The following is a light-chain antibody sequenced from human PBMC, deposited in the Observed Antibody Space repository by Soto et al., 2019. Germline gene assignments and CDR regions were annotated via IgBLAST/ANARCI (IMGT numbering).Light chain of an antibody. CDR3: QQYGSTPT. Sequence: EIVLTQSPATLSLSAGERATLSCGASQSVSTNYVAWYQKKPGLAPRLLIYYASTSATAISGRFTGSGSGTDFTLTISRVEPEDFAVYYCQQYGSTPTFGGGTKVEIK. CDR2: YAS. J-gene: IGKJ4*01. V-gene: IGKV3D-20*01. CDR1: QSVSTNY.